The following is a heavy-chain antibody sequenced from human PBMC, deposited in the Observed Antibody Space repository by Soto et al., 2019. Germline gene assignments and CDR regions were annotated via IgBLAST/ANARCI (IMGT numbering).Heavy chain of an antibody. CDR3: ARDIGFDYVN. D-gene: IGHD5-12*01. CDR2: IKDDGSEI. Sequence: GGSLRLSCAVSGFNVMSYWMSWVRQAPGKGLEWVASIKDDGSEIYYLQSVRGRFTISRDSAGNALHLAMNYLSAEDTGVYFCARDIGFDYVNWGQGTLVTVSS. CDR1: GFNVMSYW. V-gene: IGHV3-7*01. J-gene: IGHJ4*02.